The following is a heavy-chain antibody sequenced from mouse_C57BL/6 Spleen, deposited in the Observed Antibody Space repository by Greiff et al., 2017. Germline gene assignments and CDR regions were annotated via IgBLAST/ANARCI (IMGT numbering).Heavy chain of an antibody. CDR1: GYTFTNYW. Sequence: QVHVKQSGAELVRPGTSVKMSCKASGYTFTNYWIGWAKQRPGHGLEWIGDIYPGGGYTNYNEKFKGKATLTADKSSSTAYMQFSSLTSEDSAIYYCARRDGSSGGFAYWGQGTLVTVSA. J-gene: IGHJ3*01. D-gene: IGHD1-1*01. CDR2: IYPGGGYT. CDR3: ARRDGSSGGFAY. V-gene: IGHV1-63*01.